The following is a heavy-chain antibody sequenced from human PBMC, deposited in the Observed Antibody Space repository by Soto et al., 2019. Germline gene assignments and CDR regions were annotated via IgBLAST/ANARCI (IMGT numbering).Heavy chain of an antibody. Sequence: SETLSLTCAVSGGSISSGGYYWIWIRQHPGEGLEWIGYIYYSGSTYYNPSLKSRVTISVDTTKNQFSLNLSSVTAADTALYYCARGLISGSHYSGGWYYFDSWGQGTKVTVSS. D-gene: IGHD1-26*01. J-gene: IGHJ4*02. CDR2: IYYSGST. V-gene: IGHV4-31*11. CDR3: ARGLISGSHYSGGWYYFDS. CDR1: GGSISSGGYY.